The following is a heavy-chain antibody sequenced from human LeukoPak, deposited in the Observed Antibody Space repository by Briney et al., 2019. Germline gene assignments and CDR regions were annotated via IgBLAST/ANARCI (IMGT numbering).Heavy chain of an antibody. Sequence: ASVKVSCKAFGYTFTSYAFTWVRQAPGQGLEWMGWISAYNRNTNYAQRLQARVTMTTDTSTSTACMELRSLRSDDTAVYYCARGPPRGSSDDYFDYWGQGTLVTVSS. J-gene: IGHJ4*02. CDR1: GYTFTSYA. V-gene: IGHV1-18*01. CDR3: ARGPPRGSSDDYFDY. D-gene: IGHD3-10*01. CDR2: ISAYNRNT.